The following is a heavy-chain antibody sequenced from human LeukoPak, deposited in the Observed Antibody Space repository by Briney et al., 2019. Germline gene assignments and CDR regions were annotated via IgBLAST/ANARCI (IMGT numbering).Heavy chain of an antibody. Sequence: GGSLRLSCAAYGFTFSSYAMSWVRQAPGKGLEWVSAISGSGGSTYYADSVKGRFTISRDNSKNTLYLQMNSLRAEDTAVYYCAKDRVRYYGSGIRNAFDYWGRGTLVTVSS. CDR3: AKDRVRYYGSGIRNAFDY. D-gene: IGHD3-10*01. V-gene: IGHV3-23*01. CDR1: GFTFSSYA. J-gene: IGHJ4*02. CDR2: ISGSGGST.